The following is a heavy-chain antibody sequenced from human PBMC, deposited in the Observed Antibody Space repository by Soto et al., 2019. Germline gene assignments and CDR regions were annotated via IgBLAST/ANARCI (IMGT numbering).Heavy chain of an antibody. V-gene: IGHV4-34*01. CDR2: INHSGST. Sequence: SETLSLTCAVYGGSFSGYYWSWIRQPPGKGLEWIGEINHSGSTNYNPSLKSRVTISVDTSKNQFSLKLSSVTAADTAVYYCARGRHYYDSSGYELDPSFDYWGQGTLVTVSS. CDR3: ARGRHYYDSSGYELDPSFDY. CDR1: GGSFSGYY. J-gene: IGHJ4*02. D-gene: IGHD3-22*01.